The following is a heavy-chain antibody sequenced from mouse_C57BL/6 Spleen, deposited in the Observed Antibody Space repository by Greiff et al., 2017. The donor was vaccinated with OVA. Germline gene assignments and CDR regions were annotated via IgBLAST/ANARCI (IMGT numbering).Heavy chain of an antibody. V-gene: IGHV1-72*01. CDR1: GYTFTSYW. Sequence: QVQLQPGAELVKPGASVKLSCKASGYTFTSYWMHWVKQRPGRGLEWIGRIDPNSGGTKYNEKFKSKATLTVDKPSSTAYMQLSSLTSEDSAVYYCARNYYGSSYYFDYWGQGTTLTVSS. CDR3: ARNYYGSSYYFDY. CDR2: IDPNSGGT. J-gene: IGHJ2*01. D-gene: IGHD1-1*01.